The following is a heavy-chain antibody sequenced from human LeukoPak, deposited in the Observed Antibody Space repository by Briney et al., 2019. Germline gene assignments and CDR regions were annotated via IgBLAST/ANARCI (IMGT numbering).Heavy chain of an antibody. V-gene: IGHV4-39*02. CDR1: DGSIRSSSFY. J-gene: IGHJ3*02. CDR2: VYYSGTT. Sequence: SETLSLTCTVSDGSIRSSSFYWGWIRQPPGKGLEWIGSVYYSGTTYYNPSLRGRVTLSVDTSRNHFSLHLSSVTAADTAVYYCARHLGTYRYSAFDIWGRGTMVTVSS. CDR3: ARHLGTYRYSAFDI. D-gene: IGHD3-16*02.